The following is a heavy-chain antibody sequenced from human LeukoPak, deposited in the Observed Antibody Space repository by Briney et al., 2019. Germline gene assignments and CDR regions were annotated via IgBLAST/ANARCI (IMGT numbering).Heavy chain of an antibody. J-gene: IGHJ4*02. Sequence: SETLCLTCAVYGGSFSGYYWSWIRQPPGKGLEWIGEINHSGRTNYNPSLKSRVTISVDTSKNQFSLKLSSVTAADTAVYYCARAGRWLQMAFDYWGQGTLVTVSS. D-gene: IGHD5-24*01. V-gene: IGHV4-34*01. CDR1: GGSFSGYY. CDR3: ARAGRWLQMAFDY. CDR2: INHSGRT.